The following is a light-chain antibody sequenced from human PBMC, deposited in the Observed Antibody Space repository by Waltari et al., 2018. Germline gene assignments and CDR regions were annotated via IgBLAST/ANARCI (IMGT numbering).Light chain of an antibody. CDR2: DAS. CDR3: QQRSNWPPGWT. J-gene: IGKJ1*01. Sequence: EIVLTQSPATLSLSPGDRATLSCRASQSVSSYLAWYQQKPGQAPRLLIYDASNRATGIPARFSGSGSGTDFTLTISSLEPEDFAVYYCQQRSNWPPGWTFGQGTKVEIK. CDR1: QSVSSY. V-gene: IGKV3-11*01.